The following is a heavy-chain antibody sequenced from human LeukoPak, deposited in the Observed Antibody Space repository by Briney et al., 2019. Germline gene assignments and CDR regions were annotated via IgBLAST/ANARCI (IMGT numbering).Heavy chain of an antibody. CDR1: GGSFSGYY. CDR3: ARASMKSTMIVVVSNGWFDP. J-gene: IGHJ5*02. V-gene: IGHV4-34*01. D-gene: IGHD3-22*01. CDR2: INHSGST. Sequence: SETLSLTCAVYGGSFSGYYWSWIRQPPGKGLEWIGEINHSGSTNYNPCLKSRVTIPVDTSKNQFSLKLSSVTAADTAVYYCARASMKSTMIVVVSNGWFDPWGQGTLVTVSS.